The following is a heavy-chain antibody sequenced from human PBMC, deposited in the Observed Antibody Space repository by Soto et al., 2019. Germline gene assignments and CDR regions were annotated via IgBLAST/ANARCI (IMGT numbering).Heavy chain of an antibody. CDR3: ARGTAYGSGSYYNGSDY. CDR2: INHSGST. D-gene: IGHD3-10*01. CDR1: GGSFSGYY. Sequence: PSETLSLTCAVYGGSFSGYYWSWIRQPPGKGLEWIGEINHSGSTNQNPSLTSRVTISVDTSKNQFSLKLSSVTAADTAVYYCARGTAYGSGSYYNGSDYWGQGTLVSVAS. J-gene: IGHJ4*02. V-gene: IGHV4-34*01.